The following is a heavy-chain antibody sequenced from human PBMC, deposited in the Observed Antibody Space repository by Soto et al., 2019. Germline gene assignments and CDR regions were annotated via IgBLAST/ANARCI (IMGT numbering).Heavy chain of an antibody. V-gene: IGHV4-34*01. D-gene: IGHD1-7*01. CDR3: ARGGRNWNYVSYYDYGMDV. CDR1: GGSFSGYY. Sequence: QVQLQQWGAGLLKPSETLSLTCAVYGGSFSGYYWSWIRQPPGKGLEWIGEINHSGSTNYNPSLKSRVLISVDTSKNQFSLKLSSVTAADTAVYYCARGGRNWNYVSYYDYGMDVWGQGTTVTVSS. J-gene: IGHJ6*02. CDR2: INHSGST.